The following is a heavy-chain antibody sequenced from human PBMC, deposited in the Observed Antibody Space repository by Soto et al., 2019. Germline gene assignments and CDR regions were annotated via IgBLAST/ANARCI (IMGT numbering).Heavy chain of an antibody. CDR3: ARVMATTVSFDY. D-gene: IGHD5-12*01. CDR1: GGSISSGGYY. V-gene: IGHV4-31*03. CDR2: IYYSGST. J-gene: IGHJ4*02. Sequence: SETLSLTCTVSGGSISSGGYYWSWIRQHPGKGLEWIGYIYYSGSTYYNPSLKSRVTISVDTSKNQFSLKLSSVTAADTAVYYCARVMATTVSFDYWGQGTLVTVSS.